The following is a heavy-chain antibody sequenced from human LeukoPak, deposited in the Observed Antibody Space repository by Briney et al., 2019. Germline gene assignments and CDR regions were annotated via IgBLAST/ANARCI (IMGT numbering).Heavy chain of an antibody. CDR2: ISASGDRT. CDR1: GFTFSSYA. V-gene: IGHV3-23*01. CDR3: AEGRLTTAYSSLDS. J-gene: IGHJ4*02. Sequence: PGGSLRLSCATSGFTFSSYAMSWVRQAPGKGLEWVSVISASGDRTYYADSVKGRFTISRDTSKNTLYLQMNSLRAEDTALYHCAEGRLTTAYSSLDSWGQGTLVTVSS. D-gene: IGHD6-13*01.